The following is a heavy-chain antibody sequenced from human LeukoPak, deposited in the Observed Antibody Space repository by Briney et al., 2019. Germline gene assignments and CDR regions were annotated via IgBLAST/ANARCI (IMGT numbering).Heavy chain of an antibody. J-gene: IGHJ4*02. V-gene: IGHV4-59*08. CDR3: ANWELGSSWYRGLDYFDY. D-gene: IGHD6-13*01. Sequence: SETLSLTCTVSGGSISSYYWSWIRRPPGKGLEWIGYIYYSGSTLYNPSLKSRVTISVDTSKNQFSLKLSSVTAADTAVYYCANWELGSSWYRGLDYFDYWGQGTLVTVSS. CDR1: GGSISSYY. CDR2: IYYSGST.